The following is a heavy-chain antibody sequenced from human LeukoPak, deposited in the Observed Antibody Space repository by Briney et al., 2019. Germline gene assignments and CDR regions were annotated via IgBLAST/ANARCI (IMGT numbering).Heavy chain of an antibody. CDR1: GGSFSGYY. J-gene: IGHJ4*02. V-gene: IGHV4-34*01. D-gene: IGHD6-19*01. CDR2: INHSGST. Sequence: SETLSLTCAVYGGSFSGYYWSWIRQPPGKGLEWIGEINHSGSTNYSPSLKSRITISVDTFKNQFSLKLSSVTAADTAVYYCARYSSGLIYYFDYWGQGTLVTVSS. CDR3: ARYSSGLIYYFDY.